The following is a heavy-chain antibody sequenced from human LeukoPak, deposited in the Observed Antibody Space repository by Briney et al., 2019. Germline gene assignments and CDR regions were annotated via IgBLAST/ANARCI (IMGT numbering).Heavy chain of an antibody. CDR2: ISSSSSYI. CDR1: GFTFSSYS. CDR3: ARSVGITMVRENIDY. Sequence: GGSLRLSCAASGFTFSSYSMNWVRQAPGEGLEWVSSISSSSSYIYYADSVKGRFTISRDNAKNSLYLQMNSLRAEDTAVYYCARSVGITMVRENIDYWGQGTLVTVSS. D-gene: IGHD3-10*01. J-gene: IGHJ4*02. V-gene: IGHV3-21*01.